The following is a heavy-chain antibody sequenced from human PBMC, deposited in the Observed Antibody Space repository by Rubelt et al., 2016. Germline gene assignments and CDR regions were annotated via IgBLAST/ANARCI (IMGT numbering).Heavy chain of an antibody. CDR3: ARDYGNFDY. V-gene: IGHV3-11*04. J-gene: IGHJ4*02. Sequence: SGGGTFYADSVKGRFTISRDNAKNSLYLQMNSLRAEDTAVYYCARDYGNFDYWGQGTLVTVSS. CDR2: SGGGT. D-gene: IGHD4-17*01.